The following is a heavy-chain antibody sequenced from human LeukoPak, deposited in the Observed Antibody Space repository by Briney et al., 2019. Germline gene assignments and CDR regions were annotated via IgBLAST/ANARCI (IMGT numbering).Heavy chain of an antibody. Sequence: SVKVSCKASGGTFSSYAISWVRQAPGQGLEWMGGIIPIFGTANYAQKFQGRVTITADESTSTAYMELSSLRSEDTAVYYCARVAYYYDSSGYYYGENEQYYYYGMDVWGQGTTVTVSS. CDR3: ARVAYYYDSSGYYYGENEQYYYYGMDV. CDR2: IIPIFGTA. D-gene: IGHD3-22*01. V-gene: IGHV1-69*13. CDR1: GGTFSSYA. J-gene: IGHJ6*02.